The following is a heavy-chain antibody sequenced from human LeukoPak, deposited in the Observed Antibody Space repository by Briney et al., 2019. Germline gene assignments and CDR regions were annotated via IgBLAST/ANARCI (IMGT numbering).Heavy chain of an antibody. D-gene: IGHD3-22*01. CDR3: ARDNYYDSSGYYENWYFDL. CDR1: GVPITSGSYF. J-gene: IGHJ2*01. CDR2: IYYSGST. V-gene: IGHV4-39*07. Sequence: SETLSLTCTVSGVPITSGSYFWGWIRQPPGKGLEWIGSIYYSGSTSYNPSLKSRVTISVDRSKNQFSLKLSSVTAADTAVYYCARDNYYDSSGYYENWYFDLWGRGTLVTVSS.